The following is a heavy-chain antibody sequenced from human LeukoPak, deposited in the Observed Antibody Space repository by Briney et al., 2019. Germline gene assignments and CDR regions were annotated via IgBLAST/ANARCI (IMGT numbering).Heavy chain of an antibody. CDR1: GFTFSSYA. CDR3: ASSIAAAGGGYYYYGMDV. J-gene: IGHJ6*02. D-gene: IGHD6-13*01. CDR2: ISYDGSNK. V-gene: IGHV3-30*04. Sequence: GRSLRLSCAASGFTFSSYAMHWVRQAPGKGLEWVAVISYDGSNKYYADSVKGRFTISRDNSKNTLYLQMNSLRAEDTAVYYCASSIAAAGGGYYYYGMDVWGRGTTVTVSS.